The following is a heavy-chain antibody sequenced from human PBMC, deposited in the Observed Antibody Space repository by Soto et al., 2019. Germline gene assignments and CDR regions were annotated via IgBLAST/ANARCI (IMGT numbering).Heavy chain of an antibody. CDR2: IIPIFGTA. Sequence: QVQLVQSGAEVKKPGSSVKVSCKASGGTFSSYAISWVRHAPGQGLEWMGGIIPIFGTANYAQKFQGRVTITADESTSTAYMELSSLRSEDTAVYYCARVRDPGLNLEYYYYGMDVWGQGTTVTVSS. V-gene: IGHV1-69*01. CDR1: GGTFSSYA. J-gene: IGHJ6*02. D-gene: IGHD1-1*01. CDR3: ARVRDPGLNLEYYYYGMDV.